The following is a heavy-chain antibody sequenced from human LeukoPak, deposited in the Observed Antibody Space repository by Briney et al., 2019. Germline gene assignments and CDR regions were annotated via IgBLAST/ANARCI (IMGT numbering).Heavy chain of an antibody. V-gene: IGHV5-51*01. CDR1: GYSFTSYW. Sequence: GASLKISCKGSGYSFTSYWIGWVRQMPGKGLDWMGIIYPGDSDTRYSPSFQGQVTISADKSISTAYLQWSSLKASDTAMYYCARPPGYCSSTSCCGGDYWGQGTLVTVSS. J-gene: IGHJ4*02. CDR2: IYPGDSDT. CDR3: ARPPGYCSSTSCCGGDY. D-gene: IGHD2-2*01.